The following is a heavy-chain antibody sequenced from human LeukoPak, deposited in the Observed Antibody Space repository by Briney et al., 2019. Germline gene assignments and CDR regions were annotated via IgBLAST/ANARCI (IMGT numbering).Heavy chain of an antibody. CDR3: ARVFRRWFDS. D-gene: IGHD1-14*01. CDR1: GYTFTSYD. V-gene: IGHV1-69*05. J-gene: IGHJ5*01. Sequence: ASVKVSCKASGYTFTSYDINWVRQAPGQGLEWMGGIIPIFGSANYAQKFQGRVTITTDESTSTAYMELSSLRSEDTAVYYCARVFRRWFDSWGQGTLVTVSS. CDR2: IIPIFGSA.